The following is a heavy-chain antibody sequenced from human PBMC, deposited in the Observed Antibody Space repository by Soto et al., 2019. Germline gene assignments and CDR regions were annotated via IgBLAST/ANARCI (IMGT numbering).Heavy chain of an antibody. D-gene: IGHD1-1*01. CDR1: GFIFSDYY. CDR2: ISTRSTYT. Sequence: GGSLRLSCAASGFIFSDYYMSWVRQTPGKGLEWVSYISTRSTYTNYADSVKGRFTISRDNAKNYLYLQMDSLRVEDTAVYYCARDLAWKRGKVGRYYYGMDVWGQGTTVTVSS. V-gene: IGHV3-11*06. CDR3: ARDLAWKRGKVGRYYYGMDV. J-gene: IGHJ6*02.